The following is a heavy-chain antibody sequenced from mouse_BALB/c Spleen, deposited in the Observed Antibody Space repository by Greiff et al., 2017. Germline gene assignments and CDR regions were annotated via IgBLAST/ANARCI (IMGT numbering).Heavy chain of an antibody. Sequence: VQLVESGPGLVQPSQSLSITCTVSGFSLTSYGVHWVRQSPGKGLEWLGVIWSGGSTDYNAAFISRLSISKDNSKSQVFFKMNSLQADDTAIYYCARNSHYGSSPYWYFDVWGAGTTVTVSS. CDR1: GFSLTSYG. CDR3: ARNSHYGSSPYWYFDV. V-gene: IGHV2-4-1*01. CDR2: IWSGGST. D-gene: IGHD1-1*01. J-gene: IGHJ1*01.